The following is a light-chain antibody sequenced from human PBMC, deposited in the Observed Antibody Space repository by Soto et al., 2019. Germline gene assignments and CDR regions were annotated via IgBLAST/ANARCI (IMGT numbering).Light chain of an antibody. CDR2: DAS. V-gene: IGKV1-5*01. CDR1: QFVSNC. CDR3: QQYYSFRLT. Sequence: DIQMTQSPSTLSASVLDRVMITCRASQFVSNCLACYQQKPGKAPRLLIYDASNLEDGVPSRFTGSGSGTEFSLTITGLQPDDSATYYCQQYYSFRLTFGGGTRVEIK. J-gene: IGKJ4*01.